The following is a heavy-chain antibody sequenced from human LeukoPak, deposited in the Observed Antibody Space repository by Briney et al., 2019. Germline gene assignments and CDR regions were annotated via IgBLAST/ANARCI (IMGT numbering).Heavy chain of an antibody. V-gene: IGHV4-4*07. CDR3: ARGATRYYHYYYMDV. CDR1: GGSISSYY. Sequence: SETLSLTCTVSGGSISSYYWSWIRQPAGKGLEWIGRIYTSGSTNYNPSLKSRVTMSVDTSKNQFSLKLSSVTAADTAVYYCARGATRYYHYYYMDVWGKGTTVTISS. J-gene: IGHJ6*03. CDR2: IYTSGST. D-gene: IGHD5-12*01.